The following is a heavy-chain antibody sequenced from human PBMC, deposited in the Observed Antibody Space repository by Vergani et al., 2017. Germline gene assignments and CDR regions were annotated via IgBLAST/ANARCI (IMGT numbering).Heavy chain of an antibody. V-gene: IGHV1-46*03. CDR3: ARRFVSRQPGDY. J-gene: IGHJ4*02. CDR1: GYTFTSYY. D-gene: IGHD3-16*01. Sequence: QVQLVQSGAEVKKPGASVKVSCKASGYTFTSYYMHWVRQAPGQGLEWMGIINPRGGSTSYAQKFQGRATMTRDTSTSTVYMELSSLRSEDTAVYYCARRFVSRQPGDYWGQGTLVTVSS. CDR2: INPRGGST.